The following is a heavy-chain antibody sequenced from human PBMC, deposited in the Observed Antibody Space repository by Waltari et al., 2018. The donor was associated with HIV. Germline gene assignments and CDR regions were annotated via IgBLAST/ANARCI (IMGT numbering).Heavy chain of an antibody. CDR3: ARILYYDSSGYYTN. CDR2: INHSGSP. V-gene: IGHV4-34*01. J-gene: IGHJ4*02. D-gene: IGHD3-22*01. CDR1: GGSFSGYY. Sequence: QVQLQQWGAGLLKPSETLSLTCTVYGGSFSGYYWSWIRQPPGKGLEWIGEINHSGSPNYNPSLKGRVTISVDTSKNQFSLKLSSVTAADTAVYYCARILYYDSSGYYTNWGQGTLVTVSS.